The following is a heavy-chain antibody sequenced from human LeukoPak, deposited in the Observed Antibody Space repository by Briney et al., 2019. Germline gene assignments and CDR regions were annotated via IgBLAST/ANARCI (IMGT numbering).Heavy chain of an antibody. CDR3: ARDAPPYCSSTSCYFPSRNAFDI. J-gene: IGHJ3*02. CDR1: GYTFTSYY. D-gene: IGHD2-2*01. CDR2: INPSGGST. Sequence: ASVKVSCKASGYTFTSYYMHWVRQAPGQGLEWMGIINPSGGSTSYAQKFQGRVTMTRDTSTSTVYMELSSLRSEDTAVYYCARDAPPYCSSTSCYFPSRNAFDIWGQGTMVTVSS. V-gene: IGHV1-46*01.